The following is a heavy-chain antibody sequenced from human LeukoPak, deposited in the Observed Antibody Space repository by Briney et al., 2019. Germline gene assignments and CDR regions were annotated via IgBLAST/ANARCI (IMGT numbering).Heavy chain of an antibody. J-gene: IGHJ4*02. Sequence: SQTLSLTCAISGDSVSSNSAAWNWIRQSPSRGLEWLGRTYYRSKWYYDYAVAVKSRISINPDASKNQFSLQLSSVTPEDTAVYYCARDPVGGSTIFDYWGQGTLVTVSS. D-gene: IGHD1-26*01. CDR1: GDSVSSNSAA. CDR2: TYYRSKWYY. CDR3: ARDPVGGSTIFDY. V-gene: IGHV6-1*01.